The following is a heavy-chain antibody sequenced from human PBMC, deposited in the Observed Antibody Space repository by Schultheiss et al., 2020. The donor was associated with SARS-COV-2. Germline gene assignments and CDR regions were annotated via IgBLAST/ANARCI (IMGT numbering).Heavy chain of an antibody. V-gene: IGHV1-2*04. CDR2: MNPNSGGT. D-gene: IGHD4-17*01. J-gene: IGHJ1*01. CDR3: ARAYGDYGVAEYFQH. Sequence: ASVKVSCKASGYTFTSYHINWVRQATGQGLEWMGWMNPNSGGTNYAQKFQGWVTMTRDTSISTAYMELSMLRSDDTAVYYCARAYGDYGVAEYFQHWGQGTLVTVSS. CDR1: GYTFTSYH.